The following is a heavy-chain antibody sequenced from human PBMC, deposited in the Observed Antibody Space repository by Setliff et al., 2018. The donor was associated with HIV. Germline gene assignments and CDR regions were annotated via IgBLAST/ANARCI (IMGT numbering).Heavy chain of an antibody. CDR3: ARHDCGGDCSINWFDP. V-gene: IGHV4-61*02. D-gene: IGHD2-21*02. Sequence: SETLSLTCTVSGGSISRGSYYWSWIRQPAGKGLEWIGRIFYTGTTYYNPSLKSRVTLSLDTSKNQFSLELTSVTAADTAVYYCARHDCGGDCSINWFDPWGQGTLVTVSS. CDR2: IFYTGTT. J-gene: IGHJ5*02. CDR1: GGSISRGSYY.